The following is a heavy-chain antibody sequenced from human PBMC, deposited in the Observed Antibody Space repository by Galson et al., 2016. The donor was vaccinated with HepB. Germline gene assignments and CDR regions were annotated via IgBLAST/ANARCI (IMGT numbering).Heavy chain of an antibody. D-gene: IGHD4-17*01. CDR2: ILYDGSNK. CDR1: GLTFSSYA. CDR3: ARDPPDYGDYNYYFDY. V-gene: IGHV3-30-3*01. J-gene: IGHJ4*02. Sequence: SLRLSCAASGLTFSSYAMHWVRQAPGKGLEWVAVILYDGSNKYYADSVKGRFTISRDNSKNMLYLQMNSLRAEDTAVYYCARDPPDYGDYNYYFDYWGQGTLVTVSS.